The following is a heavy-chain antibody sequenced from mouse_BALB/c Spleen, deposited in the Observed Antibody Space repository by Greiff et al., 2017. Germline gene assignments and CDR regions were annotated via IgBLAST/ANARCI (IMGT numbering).Heavy chain of an antibody. CDR1: GDSITSGY. V-gene: IGHV3-8*02. CDR2: ISYSGST. J-gene: IGHJ4*01. CDR3: ARYKGYDLYYYAMDY. Sequence: EVQRVESGPSLVKPSQTLSLTCSVTGDSITSGYWNWIRKFPGNKLEYMGYISYSGSTYYNPSLKSRISITRDTSKNQYYLQLNSVTTEDTATYYCARYKGYDLYYYAMDYWGQGTSVTVSS. D-gene: IGHD2-14*01.